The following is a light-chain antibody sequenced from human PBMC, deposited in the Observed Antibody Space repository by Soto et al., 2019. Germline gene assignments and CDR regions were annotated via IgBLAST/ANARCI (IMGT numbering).Light chain of an antibody. J-gene: IGLJ1*01. CDR1: SSDVGGYNY. Sequence: QSVLTQPRSVSGSPGQSVTISCTGSSSDVGGYNYVSWYQQHPGKAPKLIIYDVTKRPSGVPDRFSGSKSGNTASLTISGLQAEDEADYHCCSYAGSGAFVFGAGTKLTVI. CDR3: CSYAGSGAFV. CDR2: DVT. V-gene: IGLV2-11*01.